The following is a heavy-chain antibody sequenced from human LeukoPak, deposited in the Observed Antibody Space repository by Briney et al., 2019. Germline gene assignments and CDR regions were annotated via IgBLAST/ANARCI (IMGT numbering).Heavy chain of an antibody. CDR3: ARTTVSYWYFDL. Sequence: SQTLSLTCAVSGGSISSGGYSWSWIRQPPGKGLEWIGYIYHSGSTYYNPSLKSRVTISVDRSKNQFSPKLSSVTAADTAVYYCARTTVSYWYFDLWGRGTLVTVSS. D-gene: IGHD4-17*01. CDR2: IYHSGST. V-gene: IGHV4-30-2*01. CDR1: GGSISSGGYS. J-gene: IGHJ2*01.